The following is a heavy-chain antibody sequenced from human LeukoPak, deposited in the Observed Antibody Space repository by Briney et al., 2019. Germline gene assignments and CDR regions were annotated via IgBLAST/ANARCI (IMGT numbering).Heavy chain of an antibody. J-gene: IGHJ6*04. CDR2: IYYSGST. V-gene: IGHV4-61*01. CDR1: GGSVSSGSYY. D-gene: IGHD2-15*01. Sequence: SETLSLTCTVSGGSVSSGSYYWSWIRQPPGKGLEWIGYIYYSGSTNYNPSLKSRVTISVDTSKNQFSLKLSSVTAADTAVYYCARHALCSGGSCYSGGNYYYGMDVWGKGTTVTVSS. CDR3: ARHALCSGGSCYSGGNYYYGMDV.